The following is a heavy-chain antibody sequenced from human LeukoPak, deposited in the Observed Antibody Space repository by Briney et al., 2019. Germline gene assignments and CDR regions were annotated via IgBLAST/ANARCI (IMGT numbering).Heavy chain of an antibody. CDR1: GFTFSSYW. CDR2: IKQDGSEK. D-gene: IGHD3-22*01. V-gene: IGHV3-7*01. J-gene: IGHJ4*02. Sequence: PGGSLRLSCAASGFTFSSYWMSWVRQAPGKGLEWVANIKQDGSEKYYVHSVKGRFTISRDNAKNSLYLQMNSLRAEDTAVYYCARDGGGHYYDSSGFPGYWGQGTLVTVSS. CDR3: ARDGGGHYYDSSGFPGY.